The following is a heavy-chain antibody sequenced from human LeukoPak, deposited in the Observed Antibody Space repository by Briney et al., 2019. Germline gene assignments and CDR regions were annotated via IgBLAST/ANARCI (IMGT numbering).Heavy chain of an antibody. Sequence: SQTLSLTCTVSGGSISSGGYYWSWIRQHPGKGLEWIGYIYYNGNTYYNPSLKSRLTISGDTSKNQFSLKLSSVTAAGTAVYYCVRNFDSYNAFDIWGQGTMVTVSS. CDR1: GGSISSGGYY. CDR2: IYYNGNT. D-gene: IGHD3-22*01. V-gene: IGHV4-31*03. CDR3: VRNFDSYNAFDI. J-gene: IGHJ3*02.